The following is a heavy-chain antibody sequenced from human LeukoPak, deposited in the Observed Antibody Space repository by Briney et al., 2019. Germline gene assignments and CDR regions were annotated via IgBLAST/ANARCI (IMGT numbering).Heavy chain of an antibody. CDR2: ISAYNGNT. CDR3: ASDLLRYLEWSDDAFDI. D-gene: IGHD3-3*01. J-gene: IGHJ3*02. CDR1: GYTFTSYG. V-gene: IGHV1-18*01. Sequence: ASVKVSCKASGYTFTSYGISWVRQAPGQGLEWMGWISAYNGNTNYAQKLQGRVTMTTDTSTSTAYMELRSLRSDDTAVYYCASDLLRYLEWSDDAFDIWGQGTMVTVSS.